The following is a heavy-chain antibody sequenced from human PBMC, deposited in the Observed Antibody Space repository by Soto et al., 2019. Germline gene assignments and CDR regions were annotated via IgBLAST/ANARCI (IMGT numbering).Heavy chain of an antibody. J-gene: IGHJ3*01. V-gene: IGHV4-39*01. CDR2: ISYSGST. CDR3: ARAGFDL. CDR1: GGSSSSSSYY. Sequence: QLQLQESGPGLVKPSETLSLTCTVSGGSSSSSSYYWGWIRQPPGKGLEWIGSISYSGSTYYNPSLQRRVTISVDTSKNQFSRKPGSVTAADTAVYYCARAGFDLWGQGTMVTVSS. D-gene: IGHD3-10*01.